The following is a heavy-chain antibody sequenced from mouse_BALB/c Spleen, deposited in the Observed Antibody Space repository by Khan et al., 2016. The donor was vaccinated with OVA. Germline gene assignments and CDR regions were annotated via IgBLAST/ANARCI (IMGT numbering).Heavy chain of an antibody. CDR1: GYTFTNYW. V-gene: IGHV1-63*01. Sequence: QVQLQQPGPELVRPGTSVKISCKASGYTFTNYWLGWVKQRPGHGLDWIGDFYPGGGYTNYNEKFKGKATLTADTSSSSAYMQFISLTSEDSAVYFCARWATWYFDVWGAGTTVTVSS. CDR2: FYPGGGYT. J-gene: IGHJ1*01. CDR3: ARWATWYFDV. D-gene: IGHD3-1*01.